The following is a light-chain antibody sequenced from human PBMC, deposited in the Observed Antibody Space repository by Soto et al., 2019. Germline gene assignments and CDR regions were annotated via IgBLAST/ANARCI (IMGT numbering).Light chain of an antibody. CDR2: DAS. CDR1: QSISSW. J-gene: IGKJ1*01. Sequence: DIPMTQSPSTLSASVGDRVTITCRASQSISSWLAWYQQKPGKAPKLLIYDASSLESGVPSRFSGRRSGTEFALTISSLQPDDFATYYCQQYNSYWWTFGQGTKVEIK. CDR3: QQYNSYWWT. V-gene: IGKV1-5*01.